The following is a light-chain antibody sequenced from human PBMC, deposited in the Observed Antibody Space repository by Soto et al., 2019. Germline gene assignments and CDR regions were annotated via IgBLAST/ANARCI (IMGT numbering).Light chain of an antibody. V-gene: IGLV2-14*01. Sequence: QSVLTQPASMSGSPGQSVTISCAGTSSDIGGYNYVSWYQHHPGTAPTLIIYDVSSRPSGVSNRFSGSKSGNTASLTISGLQAEDESDYYCSSFSVASPLFGTGTKLTVL. CDR3: SSFSVASPL. CDR2: DVS. CDR1: SSDIGGYNY. J-gene: IGLJ1*01.